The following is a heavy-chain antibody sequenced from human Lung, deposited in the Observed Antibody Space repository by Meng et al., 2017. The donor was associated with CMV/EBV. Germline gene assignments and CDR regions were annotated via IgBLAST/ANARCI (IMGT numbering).Heavy chain of an antibody. CDR1: GFTFSSYG. D-gene: IGHD5-12*01. Sequence: GSLRLSXVASGFTFSSYGMHWVRQAPGKGLEWVAYIRYDGSNEYYVDSVKGRFTISRDNSKNTLYLQMSSLRAEDTAVYYCAKDRVYSSRYSGMDVWGQGTTVTVSS. V-gene: IGHV3-30*02. CDR2: IRYDGSNE. CDR3: AKDRVYSSRYSGMDV. J-gene: IGHJ6*02.